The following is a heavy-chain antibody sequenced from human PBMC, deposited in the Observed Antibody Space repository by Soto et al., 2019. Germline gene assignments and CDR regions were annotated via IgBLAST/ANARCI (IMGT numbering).Heavy chain of an antibody. J-gene: IGHJ4*02. CDR2: IWYDGSNK. CDR3: AKDMWGLGPFDS. CDR1: GFTFSSYG. V-gene: IGHV3-33*06. Sequence: QVQLVESGGGVVQPGRSLRLSCAASGFTFSSYGMHWVRQAPGKGLEWVAVIWYDGSNKYYADSVKGRFTISRDNSKNTRYLEMNSLRAEDTAVYYCAKDMWGLGPFDSWGQGTLVTVSS. D-gene: IGHD1-26*01.